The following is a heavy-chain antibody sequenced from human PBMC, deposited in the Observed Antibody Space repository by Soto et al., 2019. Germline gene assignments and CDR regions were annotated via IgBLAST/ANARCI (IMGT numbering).Heavy chain of an antibody. D-gene: IGHD1-26*01. CDR1: GGSISSYY. V-gene: IGHV4-59*08. Sequence: SETLSLTCTVSGGSISSYYWSWIRQPPGKGLEWIGYIYYSGSTNYNPSLKSRVTISVDTSKNQFSLKLSSVTAADTAVYYCARHLPRYSGSYAWFDPWGQGTLVTVSS. CDR3: ARHLPRYSGSYAWFDP. J-gene: IGHJ5*02. CDR2: IYYSGST.